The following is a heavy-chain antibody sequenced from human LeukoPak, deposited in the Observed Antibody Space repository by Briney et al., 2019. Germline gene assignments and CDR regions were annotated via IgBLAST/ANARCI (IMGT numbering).Heavy chain of an antibody. J-gene: IGHJ4*02. Sequence: GASVKVSCEASGYTFTGYYMHWVRQAPGQGLEWMGWINPNSGGTNYAQKFQGRVTMTRDTSISTAYMELSRLRSDDTAVYYCARERCSSGWYGKYYFDYWGQGTLVTVSS. V-gene: IGHV1-2*02. CDR2: INPNSGGT. D-gene: IGHD6-19*01. CDR1: GYTFTGYY. CDR3: ARERCSSGWYGKYYFDY.